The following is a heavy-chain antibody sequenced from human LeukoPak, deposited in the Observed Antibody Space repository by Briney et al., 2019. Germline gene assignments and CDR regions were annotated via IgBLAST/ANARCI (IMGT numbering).Heavy chain of an antibody. CDR2: IIPIFGTA. CDR3: AISIEVDTAMAETGYYFDY. Sequence: GASVKVSCKASGGTFSSYAISWVRQAPGQGLEWMGGIIPIFGTANYAQKFQGRVTITTDESTSTAYMELSSLRSEDTAVYYCAISIEVDTAMAETGYYFDYWGQGTLVTVSS. J-gene: IGHJ4*02. CDR1: GGTFSSYA. D-gene: IGHD5-18*01. V-gene: IGHV1-69*05.